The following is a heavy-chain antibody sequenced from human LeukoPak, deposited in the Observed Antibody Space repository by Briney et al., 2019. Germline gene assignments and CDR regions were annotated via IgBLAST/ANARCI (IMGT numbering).Heavy chain of an antibody. V-gene: IGHV3-33*06. Sequence: GGSLRLSCAASGFTFRNYAMHWVRQAPGKGLEWVAVIWYDGSNKNYADSVRGRFTISRDNSKNTLYLQMNSLRAEDTAVYYCAKAIWGEYGVTDYWGQGTLVTVS. CDR3: AKAIWGEYGVTDY. CDR1: GFTFRNYA. J-gene: IGHJ4*02. D-gene: IGHD4-17*01. CDR2: IWYDGSNK.